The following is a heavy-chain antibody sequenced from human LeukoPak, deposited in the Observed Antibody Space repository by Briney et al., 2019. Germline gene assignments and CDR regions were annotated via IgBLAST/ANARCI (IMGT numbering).Heavy chain of an antibody. CDR2: ISAYNGNT. J-gene: IGHJ4*02. Sequence: ASVKVSCKASGYTFTSYGISWVRQAPGQGLEWMGWISAYNGNTNYAQKLQGRVTMTTDTSTSTAYMELRSLTSDDTAVYYCARDRSDYYDSSGYYVYWGQGTLVTVSS. D-gene: IGHD3-22*01. CDR1: GYTFTSYG. V-gene: IGHV1-18*01. CDR3: ARDRSDYYDSSGYYVY.